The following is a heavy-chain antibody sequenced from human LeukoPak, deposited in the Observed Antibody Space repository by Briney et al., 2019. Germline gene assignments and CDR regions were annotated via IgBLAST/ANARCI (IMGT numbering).Heavy chain of an antibody. CDR2: INPNSGGT. D-gene: IGHD2-15*01. CDR1: GYTFTGYY. Sequence: GESLKISCKGSGYTFTGYYMHWVRQAPGQGLEWMGRINPNSGGTNYAQKFQGRVTMTRDTSISTAYMELSRLRSDDTAVYYCARERLKLGRYCSGGSCYSDNNWFDPWGQGTLVTVSS. V-gene: IGHV1-2*06. J-gene: IGHJ5*02. CDR3: ARERLKLGRYCSGGSCYSDNNWFDP.